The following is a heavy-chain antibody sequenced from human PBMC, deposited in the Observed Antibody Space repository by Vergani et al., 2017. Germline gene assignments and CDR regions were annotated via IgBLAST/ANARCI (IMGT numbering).Heavy chain of an antibody. J-gene: IGHJ3*01. CDR1: GFTFNSYA. V-gene: IGHV3-23*01. CDR3: AKGGGGTSCPYGGGAFDV. Sequence: QLLESGGGLIQPGGSLRLSCAASGFTFNSYAMTWVRQAPGKGLEWVSGINNNGGSTYYADSVKGRFTISRDNSKNTLYLQMTDLRAEDKATYYCAKGGGGTSCPYGGGAFDVWGHGTMVTVSS. CDR2: INNNGGST. D-gene: IGHD2-15*01.